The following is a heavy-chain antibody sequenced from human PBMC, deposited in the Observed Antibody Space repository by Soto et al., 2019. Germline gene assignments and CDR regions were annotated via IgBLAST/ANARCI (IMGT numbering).Heavy chain of an antibody. J-gene: IGHJ5*02. CDR1: GFTFSSYS. Sequence: GGSLRLSCAASGFTFSSYSMNWVRQAPGKGLEWVSYISSSSSTIYYADSVKGRFTISRDNAKNSLYLQMNSLRDEDTAVYYCARGRSRHNPRQHTYNWFDPWGQGTLVTVSS. CDR2: ISSSSSTI. CDR3: ARGRSRHNPRQHTYNWFDP. V-gene: IGHV3-48*02. D-gene: IGHD1-1*01.